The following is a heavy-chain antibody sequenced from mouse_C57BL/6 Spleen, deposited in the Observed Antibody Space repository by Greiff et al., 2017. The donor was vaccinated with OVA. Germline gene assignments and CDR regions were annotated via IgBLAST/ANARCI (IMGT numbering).Heavy chain of an antibody. CDR1: GFSLTSYG. J-gene: IGHJ4*01. D-gene: IGHD2-3*01. CDR2: IWSDGST. Sequence: QVQLKQSGPGLVAPSQSLSITCTVSGFSLTSYGVHWVRQPPGKGLEWLVVIWSDGSTTYNSALKSRLSISKDNSKSQVFLKMNSLQTDDTAMYYCARHGERDDGYYAMDYWGQGTSVTVSS. CDR3: ARHGERDDGYYAMDY. V-gene: IGHV2-6-1*01.